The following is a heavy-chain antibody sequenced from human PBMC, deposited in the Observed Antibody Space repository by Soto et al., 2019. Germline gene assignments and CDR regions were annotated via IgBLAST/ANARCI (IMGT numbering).Heavy chain of an antibody. J-gene: IGHJ5*02. CDR2: IYYSGST. Sequence: SETLSLTCTVSGGSISSGDYYWSWIRQPPGKGLEWIGYIYYSGSTYYNPSLKSRVTISVDTSKNQFSLNLSSVTAADTAVYYCARDLAAAVADNWFDPWGQGTLVTVSS. D-gene: IGHD6-13*01. V-gene: IGHV4-30-4*01. CDR1: GGSISSGDYY. CDR3: ARDLAAAVADNWFDP.